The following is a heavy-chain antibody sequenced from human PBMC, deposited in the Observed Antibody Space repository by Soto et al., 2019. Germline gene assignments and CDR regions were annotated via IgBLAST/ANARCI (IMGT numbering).Heavy chain of an antibody. J-gene: IGHJ3*02. D-gene: IGHD4-17*01. CDR1: GGSISSSSYY. CDR3: ARLISTVANRGAFDI. CDR2: IYYSGST. V-gene: IGHV4-39*01. Sequence: PSETLSLTCTVSGGSISSSSYYWGWIRQPPGKGLEWIGSIYYSGSTYCNPSLKSRVTISVDTSKNQFSLKLSSVTAADTAVYYCARLISTVANRGAFDIWGQGTMVTVSS.